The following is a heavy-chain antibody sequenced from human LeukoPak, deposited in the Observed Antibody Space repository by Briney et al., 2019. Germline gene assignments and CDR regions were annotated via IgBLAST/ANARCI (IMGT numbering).Heavy chain of an antibody. D-gene: IGHD4-23*01. Sequence: GGSLRLSCAASGFTFSDYYMSWIRQAPGKGLEWVANIKQDGSEKYYVDSVKGRFTISRDNAKNSLYLQMNSLRAEDTAVYYWASSSGGCSLRYSNRGGRAPL. CDR1: GFTFSDYY. J-gene: IGHJ2*01. CDR2: IKQDGSEK. CDR3: ASSSGGCSLRYSNR. V-gene: IGHV3-7*01.